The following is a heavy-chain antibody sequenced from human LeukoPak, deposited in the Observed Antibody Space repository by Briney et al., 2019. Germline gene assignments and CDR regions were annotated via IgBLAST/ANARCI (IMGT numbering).Heavy chain of an antibody. CDR1: GFTFDDYA. CDR3: AREKYYDFWSGTNWFDP. D-gene: IGHD3-3*01. V-gene: IGHV3-9*01. J-gene: IGHJ5*02. CDR2: ISWNSGSI. Sequence: GGSLRLSCAASGFTFDDYAMHWVRQAPGKGLEWVSGISWNSGSIGYADSVKGRFTISRDNAKNSLYLQMNSLRAEDTAVYYCAREKYYDFWSGTNWFDPWGQGTLVTVSS.